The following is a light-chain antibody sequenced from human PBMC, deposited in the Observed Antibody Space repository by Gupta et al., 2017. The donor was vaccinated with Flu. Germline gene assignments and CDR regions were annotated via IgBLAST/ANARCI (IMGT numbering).Light chain of an antibody. J-gene: IGLJ3*02. CDR1: SSDVGNYKY. V-gene: IGLV2-14*01. Sequence: IAISCTGTSSDVGNYKYVSWYQHHPGKVPNLIIYEVSGRPSGVSDRFSGSKSCNTASLTISGLQVADEADYYCSSFTSSSTLLFGGGTKLTVL. CDR2: EVS. CDR3: SSFTSSSTLL.